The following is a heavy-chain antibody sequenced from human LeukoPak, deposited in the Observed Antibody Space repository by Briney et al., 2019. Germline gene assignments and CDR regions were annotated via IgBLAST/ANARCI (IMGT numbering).Heavy chain of an antibody. V-gene: IGHV3-33*01. Sequence: GGSLRLSRAASGFTYSSYRMHWVRQAPGKGLEGVAVIWYDGCNKYYADSVKGRFTISRDNSKNTLYRQMKSLRAEDTAVYYCARDGDYDMSGYLSHWGQGTLVTVSS. D-gene: IGHD3-22*01. CDR1: GFTYSSYR. CDR2: IWYDGCNK. J-gene: IGHJ4*02. CDR3: ARDGDYDMSGYLSH.